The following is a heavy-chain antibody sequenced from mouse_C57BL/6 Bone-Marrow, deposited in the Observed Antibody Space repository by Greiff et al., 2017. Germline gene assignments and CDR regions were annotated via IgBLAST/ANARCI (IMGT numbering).Heavy chain of an antibody. Sequence: QVQLQQSGPGLVQPSQSLSITCTVSGFSLTSYGVHWVRQSPGKGLEWLGVIWRGGSTDYNAAFMSRLSITTDNSKSHVFFKMNSLQADDTAIYYCAKMGLGYWGQGTTLTVSS. CDR2: IWRGGST. CDR3: AKMGLGY. J-gene: IGHJ2*01. V-gene: IGHV2-5*01. D-gene: IGHD2-4*01. CDR1: GFSLTSYG.